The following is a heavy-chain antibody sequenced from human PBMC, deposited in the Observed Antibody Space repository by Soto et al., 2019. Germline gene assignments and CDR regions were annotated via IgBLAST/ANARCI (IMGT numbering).Heavy chain of an antibody. CDR3: ARHRLLGYCSGGSCYSLWFDP. CDR1: GYSLTSYW. D-gene: IGHD2-15*01. J-gene: IGHJ5*02. Sequence: GESLKISCKGSGYSLTSYWIGWVRQMPGKGLEWMGIIYPGDSDTRYSPSFQGQVTISADKSISTAYLQWSSLKASDTAMYYCARHRLLGYCSGGSCYSLWFDPWGQGTLVTVSS. V-gene: IGHV5-51*01. CDR2: IYPGDSDT.